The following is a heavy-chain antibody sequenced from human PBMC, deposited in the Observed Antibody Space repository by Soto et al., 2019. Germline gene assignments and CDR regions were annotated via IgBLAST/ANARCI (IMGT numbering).Heavy chain of an antibody. CDR2: IYYSGST. Sequence: PSETLSLTCAVSGGSISSYYWIWIRQPPGKGLKWIGYIYYSGSTNYNPSLKSRVTISVDTYKNQFSLKLSSVTAADTAVYYCASAVANYYGSGSYTNGFDPWGQGTLITVSA. D-gene: IGHD3-10*01. CDR3: ASAVANYYGSGSYTNGFDP. J-gene: IGHJ5*01. CDR1: GGSISSYY. V-gene: IGHV4-59*01.